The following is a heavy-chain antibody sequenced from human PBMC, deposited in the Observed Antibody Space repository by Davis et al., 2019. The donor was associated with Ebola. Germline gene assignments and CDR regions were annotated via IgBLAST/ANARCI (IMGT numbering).Heavy chain of an antibody. J-gene: IGHJ6*04. V-gene: IGHV3-23*01. CDR3: AKDITGTAYYYYGMDV. CDR2: ISGSGGST. Sequence: GESLKISCADSVITFSSYAMTWVRQAPGKGLEWVSAISGSGGSTYYADSVKGRFAISRDNSKNTLYLQMNSLRAEDTAVYYCAKDITGTAYYYYGMDVWGKGTTVTVSS. D-gene: IGHD1-20*01. CDR1: VITFSSYA.